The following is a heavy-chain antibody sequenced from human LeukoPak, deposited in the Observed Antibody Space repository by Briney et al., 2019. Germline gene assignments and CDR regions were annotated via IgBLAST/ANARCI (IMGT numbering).Heavy chain of an antibody. Sequence: PGGSLRLSCAASGFTFSSYAMSWVRQAPGKGLEWVSAISGSGGSTYYADSVKGRFTISRDNSKNTLYLQMNSLRAEDTAVYYCARHGNYYDSSGYNYYFDYWGQGTLGTVSS. D-gene: IGHD3-22*01. CDR3: ARHGNYYDSSGYNYYFDY. CDR1: GFTFSSYA. J-gene: IGHJ4*02. V-gene: IGHV3-23*01. CDR2: ISGSGGST.